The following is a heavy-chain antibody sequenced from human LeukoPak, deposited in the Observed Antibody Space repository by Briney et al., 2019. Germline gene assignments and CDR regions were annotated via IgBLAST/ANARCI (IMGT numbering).Heavy chain of an antibody. CDR3: ARAANSGSYRGYIDY. CDR1: GLTLSSYS. V-gene: IGHV3-48*02. Sequence: VGSLRLSCAASGLTLSSYSMNWVRQAPGKGLQWVSYISSSGGTIYYADSVKGRFTISRDIAKSSLYLQMNSLRDEDTAVYFCARAANSGSYRGYIDYWGQGTLVTVSS. J-gene: IGHJ4*02. CDR2: ISSSGGTI. D-gene: IGHD1-26*01.